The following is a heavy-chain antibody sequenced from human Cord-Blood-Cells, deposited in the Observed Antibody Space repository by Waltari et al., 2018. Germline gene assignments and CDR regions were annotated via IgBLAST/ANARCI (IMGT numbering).Heavy chain of an antibody. CDR1: GGSISSSSYY. Sequence: QLQLQESGPGLVKPSETLSLTCIVSGGSISSSSYYWGWIRQPPGKGLEWIGSIYYSGGTYYNPSLKSRVTISVDTSKNQFSLKLSSVTAADTAVYYCATMLYYDILTGYFDYWGQGTLVTVSS. D-gene: IGHD3-9*01. CDR3: ATMLYYDILTGYFDY. J-gene: IGHJ4*02. CDR2: IYYSGGT. V-gene: IGHV4-39*01.